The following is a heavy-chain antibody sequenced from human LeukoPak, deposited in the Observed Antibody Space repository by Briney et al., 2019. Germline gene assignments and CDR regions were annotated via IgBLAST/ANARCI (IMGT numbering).Heavy chain of an antibody. CDR3: ARGYCSGGSCYKGGGDYFDY. V-gene: IGHV1-69*05. Sequence: AASVKVSCKASGGTFSSYAISWVRQAPGQGLEWMGGIIPIFGTANYAQKFQGRVTITTDESTSTAYMELSSLRSEDTTVYYCARGYCSGGSCYKGGGDYFDYWGQGTLVTVS. D-gene: IGHD2-15*01. CDR2: IIPIFGTA. CDR1: GGTFSSYA. J-gene: IGHJ4*02.